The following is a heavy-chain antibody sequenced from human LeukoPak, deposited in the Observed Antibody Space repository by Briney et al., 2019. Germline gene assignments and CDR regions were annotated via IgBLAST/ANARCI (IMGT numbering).Heavy chain of an antibody. CDR2: INPNSGGT. CDR3: ARGHYYSDGRYPLHY. CDR1: GYTFTDYY. Sequence: ASVKVSCKASGYTFTDYYMHWVRQAPGQGLEWMGWINPNSGGTNYAQKFQGRVTMTRGTSISTAYMELSRLRSDDTAVYYCARGHYYSDGRYPLHYWGQGTLVTVSS. D-gene: IGHD3-22*01. V-gene: IGHV1-2*02. J-gene: IGHJ4*02.